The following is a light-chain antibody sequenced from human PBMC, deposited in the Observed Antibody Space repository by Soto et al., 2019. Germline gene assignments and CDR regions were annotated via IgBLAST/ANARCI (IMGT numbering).Light chain of an antibody. J-gene: IGKJ1*01. CDR3: QQRSNWLWT. V-gene: IGKV3-11*01. Sequence: EIVLTQSPATLSLSPGERATLSCKASQSISISLAWYQQKPGQAPRLLIYDASNRATGIPARFSGSGSGTDFTLTISSLEPEDFAVYFCQQRSNWLWTFGQGTKAEIK. CDR1: QSISIS. CDR2: DAS.